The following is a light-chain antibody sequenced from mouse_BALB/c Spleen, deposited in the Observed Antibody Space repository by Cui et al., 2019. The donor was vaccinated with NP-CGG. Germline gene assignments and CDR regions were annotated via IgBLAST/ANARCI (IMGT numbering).Light chain of an antibody. CDR3: ALWYSNHWV. J-gene: IGLJ1*01. CDR2: GTN. V-gene: IGLV1*01. Sequence: HAVLTQASTLTTSPGETVTLTSRSNTGAVTTSNYANWVQEKPDHLFTGLIGGTNNRAPGVPARFSGSLIGDKAALTITGAQTEDEAIYFCALWYSNHWVFGGGTKLTVL. CDR1: TGAVTTSNY.